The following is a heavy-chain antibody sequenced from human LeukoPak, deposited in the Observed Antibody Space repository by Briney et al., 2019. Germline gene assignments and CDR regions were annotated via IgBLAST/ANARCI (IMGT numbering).Heavy chain of an antibody. Sequence: SVKVFCKASGGTFSSYAISWVRQAPGQGLEWMGRIIPILGIANYAQKFQGRVTITADKSTSTAYMELSSLRSEDTAVYYCARATHRLGYCSSTSCYTPYYFDYWGQGTLVTVSS. CDR2: IIPILGIA. CDR3: ARATHRLGYCSSTSCYTPYYFDY. D-gene: IGHD2-2*02. V-gene: IGHV1-69*04. J-gene: IGHJ4*02. CDR1: GGTFSSYA.